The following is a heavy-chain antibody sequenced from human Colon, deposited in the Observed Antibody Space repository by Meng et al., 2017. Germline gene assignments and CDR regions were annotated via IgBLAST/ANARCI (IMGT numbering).Heavy chain of an antibody. J-gene: IGHJ5*02. CDR2: IYYSGST. D-gene: IGHD3-10*01. Sequence: RLQLQYSGPGLVKPSEPLSLTCTVSGGSISSSSYYWCWIRQPPGKGLEWIGSIYYSGSTYYNPSLKSRVTISVDTSKNQFSLKLSSVTAADTAVYYCAVWFGELLSGNWFDPWGQGTLVTVFS. V-gene: IGHV4-39*06. CDR3: AVWFGELLSGNWFDP. CDR1: GGSISSSSYY.